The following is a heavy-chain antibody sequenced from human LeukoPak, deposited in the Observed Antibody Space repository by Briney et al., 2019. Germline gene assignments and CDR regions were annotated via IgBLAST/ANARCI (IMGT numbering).Heavy chain of an antibody. J-gene: IGHJ6*04. Sequence: TSETLSLTCTVSGGSVSSGSYYWSWIRQPPGKGLEWIGYIYYSGSTNYNPSLKSRVTISVDTSKNQFSLKLSSVTAADTAVYYCARDFSGPPSEDDGMDVWGKGTTVTVSS. CDR1: GGSVSSGSYY. CDR2: IYYSGST. D-gene: IGHD5-12*01. CDR3: ARDFSGPPSEDDGMDV. V-gene: IGHV4-61*01.